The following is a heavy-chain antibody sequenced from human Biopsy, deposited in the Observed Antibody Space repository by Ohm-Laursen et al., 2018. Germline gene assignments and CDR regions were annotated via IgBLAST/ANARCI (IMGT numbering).Heavy chain of an antibody. CDR2: IYYSGST. J-gene: IGHJ4*02. D-gene: IGHD1-26*01. CDR3: ARVGAGAPSIDYFDY. V-gene: IGHV4-59*01. CDR1: GGSIGSFF. Sequence: SETLSLTCTVSGGSIGSFFWSWIRQPPGKGLEWIGYIYYSGSTNYNPSLRSRVTISVDRSKNQFSLELLSVTAADAAVYYCARVGAGAPSIDYFDYWGQGALVTVSS.